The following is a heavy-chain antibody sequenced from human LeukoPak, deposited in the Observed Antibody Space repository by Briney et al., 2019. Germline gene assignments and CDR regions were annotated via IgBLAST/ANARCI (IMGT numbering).Heavy chain of an antibody. D-gene: IGHD6-6*01. CDR3: ARLAQLALGI. Sequence: SETLSLTCTVSGGSISSSSYYWGWIRQPPGKGLEWIGSFYYSGSTFYIPSLKSRVTISVDTSKKQFSLRLSSVTAADTAVYYCARLAQLALGIWGQGTMVTVSS. V-gene: IGHV4-39*01. CDR1: GGSISSSSYY. J-gene: IGHJ3*02. CDR2: FYYSGST.